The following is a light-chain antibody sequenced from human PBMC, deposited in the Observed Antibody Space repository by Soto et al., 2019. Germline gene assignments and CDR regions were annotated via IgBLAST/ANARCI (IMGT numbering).Light chain of an antibody. CDR2: DAS. Sequence: GDRVTITCRASQSISRWLTWYQQKPGKAPKVLIYDASSVESEVPSRFSGSGSGTEFTLTITSLQPDDLGTYYCQQYTSPATFGQGTKLEIK. J-gene: IGKJ2*01. V-gene: IGKV1-5*01. CDR1: QSISRW. CDR3: QQYTSPAT.